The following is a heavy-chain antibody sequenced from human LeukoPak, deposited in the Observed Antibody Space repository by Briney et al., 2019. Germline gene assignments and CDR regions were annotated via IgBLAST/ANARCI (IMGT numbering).Heavy chain of an antibody. CDR1: GFTFNNYG. CDR2: ISDDGRNK. D-gene: IGHD6-13*01. CDR3: AKDRETTASGTFDF. Sequence: PGGSLRLSCAASGFTFNNYGMHYVRQAPGKGLEWVAVISDDGRNKNYADPVKGRFTISRDSSNNTLYLQMNSLRAEDTGVYFCAKDRETTASGTFDFRGQGTLVTVSS. J-gene: IGHJ4*02. V-gene: IGHV3-30*18.